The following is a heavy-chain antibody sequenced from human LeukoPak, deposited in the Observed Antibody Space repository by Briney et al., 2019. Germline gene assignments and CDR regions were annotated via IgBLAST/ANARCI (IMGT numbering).Heavy chain of an antibody. V-gene: IGHV1-2*02. CDR2: FNPKCGGT. Sequence: ASVKVSCDASGFTFTAYYMHWMRHAPGQGPEHMWIFNPKCGGTNNAQKFHDRVTITSVESINKAYSQLRNLRSADATMEYCARGIYGGNSPLVDLWGQGTLVTVSS. CDR1: GFTFTAYY. CDR3: ARGIYGGNSPLVDL. D-gene: IGHD6-13*01. J-gene: IGHJ5*02.